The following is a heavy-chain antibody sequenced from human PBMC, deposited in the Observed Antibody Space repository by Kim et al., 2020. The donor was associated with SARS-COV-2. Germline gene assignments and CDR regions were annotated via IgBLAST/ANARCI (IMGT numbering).Heavy chain of an antibody. CDR1: GFTFSSYA. CDR3: ARDLGIDSSGYYYYYYYGMDV. D-gene: IGHD3-22*01. Sequence: GGSLRLSCAASGFTFSSYAMHWVRQAPGKGLEWVAVISYDGSNKYYADSVKGRFTISRDNSKNTLYLQMNSLRAEDTAVYYCARDLGIDSSGYYYYYYYGMDVWGQGTTVTVSS. J-gene: IGHJ6*02. CDR2: ISYDGSNK. V-gene: IGHV3-30*04.